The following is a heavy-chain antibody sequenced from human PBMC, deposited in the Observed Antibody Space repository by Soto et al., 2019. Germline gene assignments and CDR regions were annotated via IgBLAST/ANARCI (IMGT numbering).Heavy chain of an antibody. D-gene: IGHD3-10*01. CDR2: IYYSGST. CDR3: ASSFYSGTGSSTYYFDY. Sequence: ASETLSLTXTVSGGSISSYYWSWIRQPPGKGLEWIGYIYYSGSTNYNPSLKSRVTISLDTSKNQFSLKLSSVTAADTAVYYCASSFYSGTGSSTYYFDYWGQGTLVTVS. V-gene: IGHV4-59*01. J-gene: IGHJ4*02. CDR1: GGSISSYY.